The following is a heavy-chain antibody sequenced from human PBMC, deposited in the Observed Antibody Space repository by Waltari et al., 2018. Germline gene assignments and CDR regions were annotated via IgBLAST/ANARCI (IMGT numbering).Heavy chain of an antibody. V-gene: IGHV1-69*10. CDR1: GGPFSSYA. CDR2: IIPILGIA. CDR3: ASGGIAARNYYYYYGMDV. D-gene: IGHD6-6*01. J-gene: IGHJ6*02. Sequence: QVQLVQSGAEVKKPGSSVKVSCKASGGPFSSYAISWVRQAPGQGLEWMGGIIPILGIANYAQKFQGRVTITADKSTSTAYMELSSLRSEDTAVYYCASGGIAARNYYYYYGMDVWGQGTTVTVSS.